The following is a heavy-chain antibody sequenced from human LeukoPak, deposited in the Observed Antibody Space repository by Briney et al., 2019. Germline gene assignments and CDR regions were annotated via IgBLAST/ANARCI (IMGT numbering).Heavy chain of an antibody. Sequence: GASVKVSCKASGGTFSSYAISWVRQAPGQGLEWIGGIIPIFGTANYAQKFQGRVTITTDESTSTAYMELSSLRSEDTAVYYCARGVGYCSSTSCYWGNFDYWGQGTLVTVSS. J-gene: IGHJ4*02. CDR3: ARGVGYCSSTSCYWGNFDY. V-gene: IGHV1-69*05. CDR2: IIPIFGTA. D-gene: IGHD2-2*03. CDR1: GGTFSSYA.